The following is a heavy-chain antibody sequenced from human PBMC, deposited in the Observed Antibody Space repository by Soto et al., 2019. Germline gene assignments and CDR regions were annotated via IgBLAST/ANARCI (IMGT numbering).Heavy chain of an antibody. CDR3: AAHYGSGSNWFDP. V-gene: IGHV4-4*07. J-gene: IGHJ5*02. CDR2: IYTSGST. Sequence: QVQLQESGPGLVKPSETLSLTCTVSGGSISSYYWGWIRQPAGKGLEWIGGIYTSGSTNYNPSLKSRVTLSVDTSKNQFPLKLRSVTAADPAVYYCAAHYGSGSNWFDPWGQGTLVTVSS. D-gene: IGHD3-10*01. CDR1: GGSISSYY.